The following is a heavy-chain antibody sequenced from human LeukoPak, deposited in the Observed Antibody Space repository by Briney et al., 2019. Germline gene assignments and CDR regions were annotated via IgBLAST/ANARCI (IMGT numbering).Heavy chain of an antibody. Sequence: PSETLSLTCTVSGGSISSYYWSWIRQPAGKGLEWIGRIYTSGSTNYNPSLKSRVTMSVDTSKNQFSLKLSSVIAADTAVYYCARDTGYYYDSSGYTWRGFDIWGQGTMVTVSS. CDR3: ARDTGYYYDSSGYTWRGFDI. CDR2: IYTSGST. V-gene: IGHV4-4*07. D-gene: IGHD3-22*01. J-gene: IGHJ3*02. CDR1: GGSISSYY.